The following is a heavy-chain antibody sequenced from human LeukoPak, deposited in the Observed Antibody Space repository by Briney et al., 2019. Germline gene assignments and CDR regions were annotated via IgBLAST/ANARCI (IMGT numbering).Heavy chain of an antibody. J-gene: IGHJ4*02. CDR1: GFTFDDYG. CDR3: ARSGFLEWLLSHDY. V-gene: IGHV3-11*04. D-gene: IGHD3-3*01. Sequence: PGGSLRLSCAASGFTFDDYGMSWVRQAPGKGLEWVSYISSSGSTIYYADSVKGRFTISRDNAKNSLYLQMNSLRAEDTAVYYCARSGFLEWLLSHDYWGQGTLVTVSS. CDR2: ISSSGSTI.